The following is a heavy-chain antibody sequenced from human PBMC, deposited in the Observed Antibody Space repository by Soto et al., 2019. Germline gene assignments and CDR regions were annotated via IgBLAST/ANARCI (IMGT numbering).Heavy chain of an antibody. CDR1: GYTFTSYA. CDR3: ARRWGPTFDF. V-gene: IGHV1-3*01. Sequence: ASVKVSCKASGYTFTSYAMNWVRQAPGQRLEWMGWINAGNGNTNYAQKLQGRVTMTTDTSTSTAYMELRSLRSDDTAVYYCARRWGPTFDFWGQGTLVTVSS. CDR2: INAGNGNT. J-gene: IGHJ4*02. D-gene: IGHD1-26*01.